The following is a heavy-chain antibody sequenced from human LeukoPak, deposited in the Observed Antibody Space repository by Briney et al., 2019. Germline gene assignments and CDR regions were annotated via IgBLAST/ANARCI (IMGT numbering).Heavy chain of an antibody. Sequence: SETLSLTCAVSGYSISSGYYWGWIRQPPGKGLEWIGSIYHSGSTYYNPSLKSRVTISVDTSKNQFSLKLSPVTAADTAVYYCARVVPTKQNWFDPWGQGNLVTVSS. V-gene: IGHV4-38-2*01. CDR1: GYSISSGYY. CDR2: IYHSGST. D-gene: IGHD5-12*01. J-gene: IGHJ5*02. CDR3: ARVVPTKQNWFDP.